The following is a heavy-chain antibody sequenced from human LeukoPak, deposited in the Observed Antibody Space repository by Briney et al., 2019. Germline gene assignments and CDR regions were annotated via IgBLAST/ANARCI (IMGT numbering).Heavy chain of an antibody. V-gene: IGHV3-23*01. Sequence: GGSLRLSCAASGFTFSSYEMNWVRQAPGKGLEWVSYISSSGGTIYYADSVKGRFTISRDNSKNTLYLQMNSLRAEDTAVYYCAKARLYSGYDFDYWGQGTLVTVSS. D-gene: IGHD5-12*01. J-gene: IGHJ4*02. CDR1: GFTFSSYE. CDR2: ISSSGGTI. CDR3: AKARLYSGYDFDY.